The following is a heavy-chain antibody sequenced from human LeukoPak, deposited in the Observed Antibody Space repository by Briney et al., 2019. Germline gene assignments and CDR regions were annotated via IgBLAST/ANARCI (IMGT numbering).Heavy chain of an antibody. CDR2: ISWNSGSI. V-gene: IGHV3-9*01. CDR1: GFTFDDHA. Sequence: GGSLRLSCAASGFTFDDHAMRWVRQAPGKGLEWVSGISWNSGSIGYADSVKGRFTISRDNSKNTLYLQMNSLRAEDTAVYYCAKEAYSSGHYFDYWGQGTLVTVSS. J-gene: IGHJ4*02. CDR3: AKEAYSSGHYFDY. D-gene: IGHD6-19*01.